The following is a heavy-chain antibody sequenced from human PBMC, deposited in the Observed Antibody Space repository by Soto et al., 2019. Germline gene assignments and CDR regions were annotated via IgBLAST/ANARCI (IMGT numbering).Heavy chain of an antibody. CDR2: INPNSGGT. V-gene: IGHV1-2*02. CDR1: GFTFTGHY. D-gene: IGHD1-26*01. Sequence: DSVKVSCKASGFTFTGHYIHWVRQAPGQGLEWMGWINPNSGGTSYAQKFQGRVTMTRDTSITTAYMELSRLSSDDTAVYYCAKSGSFFRASLGYFDYWGQGTLVNVSS. CDR3: AKSGSFFRASLGYFDY. J-gene: IGHJ4*02.